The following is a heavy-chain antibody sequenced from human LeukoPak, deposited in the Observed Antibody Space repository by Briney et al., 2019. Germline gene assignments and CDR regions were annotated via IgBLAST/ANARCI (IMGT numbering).Heavy chain of an antibody. CDR3: AREPPGGFIVVVNWFAP. Sequence: GASVKVSCKASGYTFTSYAMHWVRQAPGQRLEWMGWINAGNGNTKYSQKFQGRVTITRDTSASTAYMELSSLRSEDTAVYYCAREPPGGFIVVVNWFAPWGQGTLVTVSS. V-gene: IGHV1-3*01. D-gene: IGHD2-15*01. CDR2: INAGNGNT. CDR1: GYTFTSYA. J-gene: IGHJ5*02.